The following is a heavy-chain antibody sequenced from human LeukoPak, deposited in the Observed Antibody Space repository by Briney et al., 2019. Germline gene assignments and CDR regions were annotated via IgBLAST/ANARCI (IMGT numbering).Heavy chain of an antibody. D-gene: IGHD6-13*01. CDR3: ARVYYSNSYDYWYFDL. CDR2: IYYSGNT. J-gene: IGHJ2*01. Sequence: PSETLSLTCTVSGVSISSTSNQWGWIRQPPGKGLEWIGSIYYSGNTHYNPSLKSRVTISVDTSKNQFSLKLSSVTAADTAVYYCARVYYSNSYDYWYFDLWGRGTLVTVSS. CDR1: GVSISSTSNQ. V-gene: IGHV4-39*07.